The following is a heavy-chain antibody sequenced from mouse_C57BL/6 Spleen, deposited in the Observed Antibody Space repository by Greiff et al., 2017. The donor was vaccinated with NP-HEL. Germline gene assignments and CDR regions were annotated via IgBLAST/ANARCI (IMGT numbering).Heavy chain of an antibody. J-gene: IGHJ4*01. CDR1: GYSFSSYW. V-gene: IGHV1-80*01. D-gene: IGHD1-1*01. CDR2: IYPGDGDT. Sequence: VQLQQSGAELVKPGASVKISCKASGYSFSSYWMNWVKQRPGKGLEWIGQIYPGDGDTNYNGKFKGKATLTADKSSSTAYMQLSSLTSEDSAVYYCARAPLDGSSPYAMDYWGQGTSVTVSS. CDR3: ARAPLDGSSPYAMDY.